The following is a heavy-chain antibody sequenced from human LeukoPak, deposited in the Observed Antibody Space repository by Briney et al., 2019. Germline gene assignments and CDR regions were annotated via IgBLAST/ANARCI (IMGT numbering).Heavy chain of an antibody. V-gene: IGHV3-23*01. CDR2: ISGSGGST. J-gene: IGHJ4*02. D-gene: IGHD3-10*01. CDR1: GFTFSSYA. Sequence: PGGSLRLSCAASGFTFSSYAMSWVRQAPGKGLEWVSAISGSGGSTYYADSVKGRFAISRDNSKNTLYLQMNSLRAEDTAVYYCAKGGPYYGSGSYDYWGQGTLVTVSS. CDR3: AKGGPYYGSGSYDY.